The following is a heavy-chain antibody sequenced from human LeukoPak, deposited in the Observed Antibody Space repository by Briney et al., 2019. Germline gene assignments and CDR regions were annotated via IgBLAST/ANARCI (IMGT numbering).Heavy chain of an antibody. V-gene: IGHV3-23*01. CDR2: ISGSGGST. CDR3: ATFYDSSGFDY. CDR1: GFTFSSYG. J-gene: IGHJ4*02. Sequence: GGSLRLSCAASGFTFSSYGMSWVRQAPGKGLEWVSAISGSGGSTYYADSVKGRFTISRDNSKNTLYLQMNSLRAEDTAVYYCATFYDSSGFDYWGRGTLVTVSS. D-gene: IGHD3-22*01.